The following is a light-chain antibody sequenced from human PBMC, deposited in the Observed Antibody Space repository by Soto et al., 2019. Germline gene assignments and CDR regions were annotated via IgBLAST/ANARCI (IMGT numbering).Light chain of an antibody. CDR2: AAS. Sequence: IQLTQSPSSLSASVGARVPITCRASQGISSYLAWYQQKPGKAPKLLIYAASTLQSGVSSRFSGSGSGTEFTLTISSLQPEDFATYYCQQFNSYPPTFGGGTKVDIK. CDR3: QQFNSYPPT. V-gene: IGKV1-9*01. J-gene: IGKJ4*01. CDR1: QGISSY.